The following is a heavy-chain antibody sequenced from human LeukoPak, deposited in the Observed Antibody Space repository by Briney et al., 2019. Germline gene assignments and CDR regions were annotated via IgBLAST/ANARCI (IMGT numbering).Heavy chain of an antibody. CDR1: GGSFSGYY. CDR2: INHSGSS. V-gene: IGHV4-34*01. CDR3: ARGGTAGTLWDWFDP. Sequence: SETLSLTCAVYGGSFSGYYWTWIRQPPGKGLEWIGEINHSGSSKYNPSLKSRVTIAVDTSKKQFSLKLSSVTAAGTAVYYCARGGTAGTLWDWFDPWGQGTLVTVSS. D-gene: IGHD1-14*01. J-gene: IGHJ5*02.